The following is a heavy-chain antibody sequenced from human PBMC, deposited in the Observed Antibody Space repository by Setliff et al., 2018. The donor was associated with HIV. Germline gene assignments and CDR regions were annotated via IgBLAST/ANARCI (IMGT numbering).Heavy chain of an antibody. J-gene: IGHJ5*02. CDR2: ITPTGDT. Sequence: SETLSLTCAVYGGSVSGHYWGWFRQPPGKGLEWIGEITPTGDTNYIPSLKSRVAMSLDTSKNQFSLKLRSVTAADTALYYCSNWNTTIDEDAWGQGTLVTVSS. D-gene: IGHD5-18*01. V-gene: IGHV4-34*01. CDR1: GGSVSGHY. CDR3: SNWNTTIDEDA.